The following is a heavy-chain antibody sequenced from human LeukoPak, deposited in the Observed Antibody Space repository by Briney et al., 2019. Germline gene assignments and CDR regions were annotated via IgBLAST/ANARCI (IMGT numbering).Heavy chain of an antibody. J-gene: IGHJ4*02. CDR1: GFTFSTYA. Sequence: PGGSLRLSCAASGFTFSTYAMSWVRQAPGKGLEWISYLSRSGSTIYYAASVKGRFTISRDNAKNSLYLQMNSLRAEDTAVYYCARIWDGYSGSDYWGQGTLVTVSS. CDR3: ARIWDGYSGSDY. D-gene: IGHD1-26*01. CDR2: LSRSGSTI. V-gene: IGHV3-48*01.